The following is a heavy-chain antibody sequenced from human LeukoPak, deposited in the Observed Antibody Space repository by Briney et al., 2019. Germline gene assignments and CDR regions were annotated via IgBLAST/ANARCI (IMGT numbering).Heavy chain of an antibody. CDR1: GFTFSSYA. J-gene: IGHJ4*02. D-gene: IGHD6-13*01. CDR3: ARGGSSSWSKPFDY. Sequence: PGRSLRLSCAASGFTFSSYAMHWVRQAPGKGLEWVAVISYDGSNKYYADSVKGRFTISRDNSKNTLYLQMNSLRAEDTAVYYCARGGSSSWSKPFDYWGQGTLVTVSS. V-gene: IGHV3-30-3*01. CDR2: ISYDGSNK.